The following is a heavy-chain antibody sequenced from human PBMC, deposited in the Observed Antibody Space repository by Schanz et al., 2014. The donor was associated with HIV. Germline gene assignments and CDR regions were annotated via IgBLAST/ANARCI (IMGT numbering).Heavy chain of an antibody. V-gene: IGHV3-23*01. CDR1: GFSLRSYA. J-gene: IGHJ6*02. D-gene: IGHD3-10*01. CDR3: AREGSNYYGSGSYYKTYGMDV. CDR2: ISGSSTYT. Sequence: EVQLLESGGGLVQPGGSLRLSCAASGFSLRSYAMSWVRQAPGKGLEGVSTISGSSTYTYHANSVKGRFTISRDNSKNTLYLQMNSLRAEDTAVYYCAREGSNYYGSGSYYKTYGMDVWGQGTTVTVSS.